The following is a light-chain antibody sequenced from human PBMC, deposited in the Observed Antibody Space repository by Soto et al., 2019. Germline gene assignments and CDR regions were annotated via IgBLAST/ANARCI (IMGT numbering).Light chain of an antibody. CDR3: QQYNSAPWT. Sequence: DIQMTQSPSSLSASAGDRITITCRASQDTGNSLAWYQQKPGKAPRRLIYRASTLQSGVPSRFSGSGSETDFTLTIYSLQPEDVATYYCQQYNSAPWTFGQGTRVEIK. V-gene: IGKV1-27*01. CDR2: RAS. CDR1: QDTGNS. J-gene: IGKJ1*01.